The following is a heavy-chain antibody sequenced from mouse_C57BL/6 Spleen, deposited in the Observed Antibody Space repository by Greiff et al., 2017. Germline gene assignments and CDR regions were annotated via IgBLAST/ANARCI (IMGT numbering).Heavy chain of an antibody. CDR3: ARHEDRGYGSSHWYFDV. V-gene: IGHV1-62-2*01. D-gene: IGHD1-1*01. J-gene: IGHJ1*03. Sequence: VQLQQSGAELVKPGASVKLSCKASGYTFTEYTIHWVKQRSGQGLEWIGWFYPGSGSIKYNEKFKDKATLTADKSSSPVYMELSRLTSEDSAVXFCARHEDRGYGSSHWYFDVWGTGTTVTVSS. CDR1: GYTFTEYT. CDR2: FYPGSGSI.